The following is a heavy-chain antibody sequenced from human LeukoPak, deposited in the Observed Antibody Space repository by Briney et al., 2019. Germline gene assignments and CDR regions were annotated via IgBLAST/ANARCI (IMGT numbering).Heavy chain of an antibody. J-gene: IGHJ4*02. V-gene: IGHV3-33*03. Sequence: GGSLRLSCAASGFTFSSYGMHWVRQAPGKGLEWVAVIWYDGSNKYYADSVKGRFTISRDNAKNSLYLQMNSLRAEDTALYYCAKGPGYDILTELDYWGQGTLVTVSS. CDR1: GFTFSSYG. CDR3: AKGPGYDILTELDY. CDR2: IWYDGSNK. D-gene: IGHD3-9*01.